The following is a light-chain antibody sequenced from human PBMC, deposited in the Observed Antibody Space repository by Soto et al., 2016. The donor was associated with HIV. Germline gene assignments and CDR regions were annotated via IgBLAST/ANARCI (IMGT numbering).Light chain of an antibody. CDR3: MQALQTPWT. CDR1: QSLVHSDGNTY. Sequence: DVVMTQSPLSLPVTLGQPASISCRSSQSLVHSDGNTYLNWFQQRPGQSPRRLIYKVSNRGSGVPDRFSGSGSGTDFTLKISRVEAEDVGVYYCMQALQTPWTFGQGTKVEIK. J-gene: IGKJ1*01. CDR2: KVS. V-gene: IGKV2-30*02.